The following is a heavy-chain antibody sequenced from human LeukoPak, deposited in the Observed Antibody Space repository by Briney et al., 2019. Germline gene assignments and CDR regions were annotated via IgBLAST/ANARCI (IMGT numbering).Heavy chain of an antibody. CDR3: ARGFGFWSGYPYWYFDL. CDR2: FYHTGST. V-gene: IGHV4-39*07. D-gene: IGHD3-3*01. Sequence: PSETLSLTCTVSGDSIRSSSYYWSWIRQSPGKGLEWIGSFYHTGSTYYNPSLRSRVSISSVDMSQNQFSLQLASVTAADTAVYYCARGFGFWSGYPYWYFDLCGRGTLVTVSP. J-gene: IGHJ2*01. CDR1: GDSIRSSSYY.